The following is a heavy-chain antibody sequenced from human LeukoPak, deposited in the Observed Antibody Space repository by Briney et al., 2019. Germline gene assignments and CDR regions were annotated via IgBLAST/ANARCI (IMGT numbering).Heavy chain of an antibody. CDR2: IRWDDER. J-gene: IGHJ4*02. CDR1: GFTFTCCW. Sequence: GGSLRLSCAASGFTFTCCWMNWVRQAPGKGLEWVASIRWDDERHHVDSVTGRFSVSRDNAKNSLYLQMNSLRAEDTAVYFCSRITTNGYFEYWGQGALVTVSS. V-gene: IGHV3-7*01. D-gene: IGHD1-1*01. CDR3: SRITTNGYFEY.